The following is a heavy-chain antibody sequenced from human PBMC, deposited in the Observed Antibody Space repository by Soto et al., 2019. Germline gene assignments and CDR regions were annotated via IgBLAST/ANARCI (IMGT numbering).Heavy chain of an antibody. V-gene: IGHV4-31*03. CDR2: IYYSGST. Sequence: SETLSLTCTVSGDSLSSGGYYCSWIRQLPGKGLEWIGFIYYSGSTFYNPSLRSRVTMSADASKNQISLKLSSVTAADTAVYYCAREPLTWGQGTLVTVSS. CDR1: GDSLSSGGYY. CDR3: AREPLT. J-gene: IGHJ4*02.